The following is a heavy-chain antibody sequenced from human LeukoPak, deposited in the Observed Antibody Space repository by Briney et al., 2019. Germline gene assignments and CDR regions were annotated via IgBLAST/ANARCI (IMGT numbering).Heavy chain of an antibody. CDR1: GFSFSSHE. V-gene: IGHV3-48*03. CDR3: AREGANYGSGTYYDF. D-gene: IGHD3-10*01. J-gene: IGHJ4*02. Sequence: GGSLRLSCAASGFSFSSHEMNWVRQAPGKGLEWVSYISSSGGTIYYADSVKGRFTISRDNAKNTLYLQMNSLRAEDTAVYYCAREGANYGSGTYYDFWGQGTLVTVSS. CDR2: ISSSGGTI.